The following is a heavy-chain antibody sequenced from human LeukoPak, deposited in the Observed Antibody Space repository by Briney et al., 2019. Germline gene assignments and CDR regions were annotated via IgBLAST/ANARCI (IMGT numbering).Heavy chain of an antibody. CDR1: GFTFENYG. CDR2: TRNKANSYTT. D-gene: IGHD3-3*01. CDR3: ARESTYYDFWSGLGD. V-gene: IGHV3-72*01. J-gene: IGHJ4*02. Sequence: GGSLRLSCAASGFTFENYGMHWVRQAPGKGLEWVGRTRNKANSYTTEYAASVKGRFTISRDDSKNSLYLQMNSLKTEDTAVYYCARESTYYDFWSGLGDWGQGTLVTVSS.